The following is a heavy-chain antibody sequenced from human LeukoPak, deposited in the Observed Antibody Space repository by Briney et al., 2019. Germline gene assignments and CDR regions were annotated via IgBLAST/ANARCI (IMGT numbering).Heavy chain of an antibody. J-gene: IGHJ5*02. D-gene: IGHD3-3*01. CDR2: MPYDENVADNEIP. V-gene: IGHV4-39*01. CDR3: ARLTLTGVGGRGWFDA. CDR1: GDSISNSGWS. Sequence: SETLSLTCIVSGDSISNSGWSWGWIRQPPGKGLEWIGTMPYDENVADNEIPSYNPSLKSRVSISAGTSKNQLSLKVNSVTAADTASYYCARLTLTGVGGRGWFDAWGQGTLVIVSS.